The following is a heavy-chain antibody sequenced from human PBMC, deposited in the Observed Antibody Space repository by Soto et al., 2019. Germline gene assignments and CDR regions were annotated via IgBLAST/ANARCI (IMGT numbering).Heavy chain of an antibody. CDR2: ISAYNGNT. J-gene: IGHJ4*02. V-gene: IGHV1-18*01. CDR3: ARHLGGSYYAPVDY. Sequence: QVQLVQSGAEVKKPGASVKVSCKASGYTFTSYGISWVRQAPGQGREWMGWISAYNGNTTYAQKLQGRVTMTTDTATSTAYRELRSLRSDDTAVYYCARHLGGSYYAPVDYWGQGTLVTVSS. CDR1: GYTFTSYG. D-gene: IGHD1-26*01.